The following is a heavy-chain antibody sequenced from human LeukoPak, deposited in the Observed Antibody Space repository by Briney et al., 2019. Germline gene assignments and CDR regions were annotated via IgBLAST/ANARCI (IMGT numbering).Heavy chain of an antibody. CDR1: GFSFSGCG. CDR3: AKLPAPGGDYVYFDS. D-gene: IGHD3-16*01. V-gene: IGHV3-23*01. Sequence: PWGSLRLSCAASGFSFSGCGMGWVRQAPGKGLEWVSTLSRTGDYTYYADSVKGRFSISRDNSKNTLYLQMASLRVEDTAIYYCAKLPAPGGDYVYFDSWGQGTLVTVSS. CDR2: LSRTGDYT. J-gene: IGHJ4*02.